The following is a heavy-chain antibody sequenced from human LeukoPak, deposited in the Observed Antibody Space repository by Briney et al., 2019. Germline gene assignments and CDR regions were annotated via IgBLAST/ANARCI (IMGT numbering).Heavy chain of an antibody. V-gene: IGHV4-34*01. CDR2: INHSGST. D-gene: IGHD3-10*01. CDR1: CGSFSGYY. CDR3: ARGRKSFNWFDP. J-gene: IGHJ5*02. Sequence: SETLYLTCPVCCGSFSGYYWSWIRQPPGKGLEWIGEINHSGSTNYNPSLKSRVTISVDTSKNQFSLKLSSVTAADTAVYYCARGRKSFNWFDPWGQGTLVTVSS.